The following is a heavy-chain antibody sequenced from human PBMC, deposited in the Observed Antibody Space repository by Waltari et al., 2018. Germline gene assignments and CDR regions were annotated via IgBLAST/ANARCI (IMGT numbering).Heavy chain of an antibody. J-gene: IGHJ4*02. Sequence: EVQLVESGGGLVQPGGSLRLSGAASGFTFSSYSMNWVRQAPGKGLEWVSYISSSSSTIYYADSVKGRFTISRDNAKNSLYLQMNSLRAEDTAVYYCARVWDPGYSGFPGLFDYWGQGTLVTVSS. D-gene: IGHD5-12*01. CDR1: GFTFSSYS. CDR3: ARVWDPGYSGFPGLFDY. V-gene: IGHV3-48*04. CDR2: ISSSSSTI.